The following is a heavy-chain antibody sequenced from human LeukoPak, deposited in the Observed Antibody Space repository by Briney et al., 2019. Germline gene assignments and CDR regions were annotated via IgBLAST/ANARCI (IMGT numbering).Heavy chain of an antibody. CDR1: GGSITSSSYY. CDR2: IYYSGTT. V-gene: IGHV4-39*01. J-gene: IGHJ4*02. D-gene: IGHD3-22*01. Sequence: PSETLSLTCTVSGGSITSSSYYCGWIRQPPGNGLEWIGTIYYSGTTYYNPSLKTRVTISVDTSKSQFSLKLSSVTAADTAVYYGAAVTMTSWAPPAIDYWGQGTLVTVSS. CDR3: AAVTMTSWAPPAIDY.